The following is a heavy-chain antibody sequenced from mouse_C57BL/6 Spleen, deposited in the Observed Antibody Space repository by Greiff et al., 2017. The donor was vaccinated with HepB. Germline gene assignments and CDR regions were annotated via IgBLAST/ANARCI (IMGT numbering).Heavy chain of an antibody. CDR3: ARTPAVVATGAMDY. J-gene: IGHJ4*01. CDR2: IDPSDSYT. D-gene: IGHD1-1*01. Sequence: QVQLQQPGAELVLPGASVKLSCKASGYTFPSYWMHWVQQRPGQGLEWIGEIDPSDSYTNYHQKFKGKSTLTVDKSSSTAYMQLSSLTSEDSAVYYCARTPAVVATGAMDYWGQGTSVTVSS. CDR1: GYTFPSYW. V-gene: IGHV1-69*01.